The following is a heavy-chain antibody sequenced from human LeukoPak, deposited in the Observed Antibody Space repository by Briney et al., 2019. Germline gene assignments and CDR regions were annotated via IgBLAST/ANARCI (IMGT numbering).Heavy chain of an antibody. Sequence: SETLSLTCTVSGGSISSYYWSWIRQPPGKGLEWIGYIYYSGSTYYNPSLKSRVTISVDTSKNQFSLKLSSVTAADTAVYYCARGPNLYYYDSSGYYSDYWGQGTLVTVSS. J-gene: IGHJ4*02. CDR1: GGSISSYY. CDR3: ARGPNLYYYDSSGYYSDY. D-gene: IGHD3-22*01. V-gene: IGHV4-59*08. CDR2: IYYSGST.